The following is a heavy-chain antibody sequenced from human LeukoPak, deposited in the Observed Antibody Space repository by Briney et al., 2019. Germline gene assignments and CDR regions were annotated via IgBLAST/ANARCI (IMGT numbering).Heavy chain of an antibody. D-gene: IGHD1-26*01. J-gene: IGHJ3*02. CDR2: IKSKTDGGTT. CDR3: AGAWSRVDGFDI. CDR1: GFTFSNAW. V-gene: IGHV3-15*01. Sequence: PGGSLRLSCAASGFTFSNAWMSWVRQAPGKGLEWVGRIKSKTDGGTTDYAAPVKGRFTISRDDSKNTLYLQMNSLRVEDTAVYYCAGAWSRVDGFDIWGQGTMVTVSS.